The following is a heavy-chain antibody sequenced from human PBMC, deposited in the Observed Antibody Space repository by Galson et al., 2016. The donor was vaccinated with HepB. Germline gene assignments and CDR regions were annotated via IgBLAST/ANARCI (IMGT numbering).Heavy chain of an antibody. Sequence: TLRLSCAASGFSLSNYWTNWVRQAPGTGLEWVANINQDGNDKWYVESVKGRFTISKDNSKNSLYLQMNSLRTDDSAVYYCAREHKKIQTAFDIWGEGTRVTVSS. V-gene: IGHV3-7*03. J-gene: IGHJ3*02. CDR3: AREHKKIQTAFDI. CDR2: INQDGNDK. D-gene: IGHD5-18*01. CDR1: GFSLSNYW.